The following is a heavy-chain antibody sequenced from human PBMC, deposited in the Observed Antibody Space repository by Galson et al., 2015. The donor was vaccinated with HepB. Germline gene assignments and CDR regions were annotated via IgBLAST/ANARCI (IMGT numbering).Heavy chain of an antibody. V-gene: IGHV1-3*01. D-gene: IGHD6-19*01. CDR3: VRDSSGWYPYGMDV. Sequence: SVKVSCKASGYTFTYYGIHWVRQAPGQRLEWMGWINAGNGNTKYSERFQGRVTIVRDTSASTVYMELSSLRSEDTAVYYCVRDSSGWYPYGMDVWGQGTTVIVSS. J-gene: IGHJ6*02. CDR2: INAGNGNT. CDR1: GYTFTYYG.